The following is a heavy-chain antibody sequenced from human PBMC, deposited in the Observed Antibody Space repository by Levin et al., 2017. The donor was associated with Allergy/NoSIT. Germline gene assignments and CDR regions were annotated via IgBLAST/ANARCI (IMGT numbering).Heavy chain of an antibody. CDR3: AVQRSPGIVDATMGFDY. CDR1: GFTFSNSA. Sequence: LSLTCAASGFTFSNSAMHWVRPAPGKGPEWVAVISYDGSGKYYADSVKGRFTISRDNSKNTLYLQVNSLKPEDTAVYYCAVQRSPGIVDATMGFDYWGQGTLVTVSS. J-gene: IGHJ4*02. D-gene: IGHD1-26*01. V-gene: IGHV3-30-3*01. CDR2: ISYDGSGK.